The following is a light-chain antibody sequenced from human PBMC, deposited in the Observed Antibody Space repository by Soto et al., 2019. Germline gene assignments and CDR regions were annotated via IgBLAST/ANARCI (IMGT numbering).Light chain of an antibody. CDR3: QQYDNPLIT. J-gene: IGKJ5*01. V-gene: IGKV1-33*01. CDR2: DAS. CDR1: QDISNY. Sequence: DIPMTQSPSSLSASVGDRVTITCQASQDISNYLNWYQQKPGKAPKLLIYDASNLETRVPSRFRGSGSGTDFTSTISSLQPEDIATYYCQQYDNPLITFGQGTQLEIK.